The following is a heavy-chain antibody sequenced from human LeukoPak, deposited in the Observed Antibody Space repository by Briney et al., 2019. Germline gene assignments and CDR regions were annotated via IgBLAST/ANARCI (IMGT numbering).Heavy chain of an antibody. J-gene: IGHJ2*01. CDR1: GGTFSSYA. Sequence: SVKVSCKASGGTFSSYAISWVRQAPGQGLEWMGGIIPVFGTTNYAQKFQGRVTITEDESTSTAYMELSSLRSEDTAVYYCARWARGVVVSNFDLWGRGTLVTVSS. V-gene: IGHV1-69*13. CDR3: ARWARGVVVSNFDL. D-gene: IGHD2-21*01. CDR2: IIPVFGTT.